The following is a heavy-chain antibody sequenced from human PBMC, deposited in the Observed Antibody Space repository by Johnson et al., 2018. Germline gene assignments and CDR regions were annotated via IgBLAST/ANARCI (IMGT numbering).Heavy chain of an antibody. V-gene: IGHV4-59*01. CDR1: GGSISSYY. J-gene: IGHJ3*02. CDR3: ANYCSRTSCGRFGAFDI. CDR2: IYYSGST. Sequence: QVQLQESGPGLVKPSETLSLTCTVSGGSISSYYWSWIRQPPGKGLEWIGYIYYSGSTNYNPSLKSRVTISVDTSKNQFSLKLSSVTAADTAVYYCANYCSRTSCGRFGAFDIWGQGTMVTVSS. D-gene: IGHD2-2*01.